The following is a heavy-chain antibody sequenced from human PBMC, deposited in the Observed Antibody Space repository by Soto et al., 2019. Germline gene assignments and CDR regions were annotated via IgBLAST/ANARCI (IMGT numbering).Heavy chain of an antibody. CDR1: AESFSGYS. J-gene: IGHJ4*02. CDR2: IDHSGNT. D-gene: IGHD2-15*01. Sequence: SETLSLTCAVFAESFSGYSWSWVRQPPEQGKEWIGEIDHSGNTNYNQSLKSRVTISVYTSKNQLSLKVRPVAAADTAVYYCARSLTHFNCIWRNSHDWGQGPRVTVSS. V-gene: IGHV4-34*01. CDR3: ARSLTHFNCIWRNSHD.